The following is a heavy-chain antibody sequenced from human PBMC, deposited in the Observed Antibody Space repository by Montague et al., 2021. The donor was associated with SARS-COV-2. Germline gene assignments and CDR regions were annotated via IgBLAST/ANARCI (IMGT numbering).Heavy chain of an antibody. CDR2: MYHSGST. D-gene: IGHD3-10*01. V-gene: IGHV4-39*07. CDR1: GGSISSSNYY. Sequence: SETLSLTCTVSGGSISSSNYYWGWIRQPPGKGLEWIGNMYHSGSTYYNPSLKSRVTISIDTSKNQFSLKLNSVTAADTAVYYCARDDIVLQGVTKGMDVWGQGTTVTVSS. CDR3: ARDDIVLQGVTKGMDV. J-gene: IGHJ6*02.